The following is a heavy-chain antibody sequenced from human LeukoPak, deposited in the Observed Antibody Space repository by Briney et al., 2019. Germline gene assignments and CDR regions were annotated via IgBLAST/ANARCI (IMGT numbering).Heavy chain of an antibody. V-gene: IGHV1-2*02. J-gene: IGHJ1*01. D-gene: IGHD3-9*01. CDR2: INPNSGAT. CDR1: GGTFSSYA. CDR3: ARGGNDILTDKGGHFQH. Sequence: GSSVKVSCKASGGTFSSYAISWVRQAPGQGLEWMGWINPNSGATNYAQKFQGRVTMTRDTSISTAYMELSRLRSDDTAVYYCARGGNDILTDKGGHFQHWGQGTLVIVSS.